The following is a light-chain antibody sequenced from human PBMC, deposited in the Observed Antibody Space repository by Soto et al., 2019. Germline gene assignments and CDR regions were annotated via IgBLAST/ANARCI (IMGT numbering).Light chain of an antibody. CDR2: YDD. CDR3: AVSDDSLNGVV. Sequence: QSVLTQPPSVSEAPRQRVTISCSGSRSNVGNNAVNWYQQLPGKAPKLLIYYDDLLPSGVSDRFSGSKSGSSASLAISGLQSEDEADYYCAVSDDSLNGVVFGGGTKVTVL. J-gene: IGLJ3*02. V-gene: IGLV1-36*01. CDR1: RSNVGNNA.